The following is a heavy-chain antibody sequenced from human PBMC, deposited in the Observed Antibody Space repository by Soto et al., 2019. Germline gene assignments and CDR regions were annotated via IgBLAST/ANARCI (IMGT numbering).Heavy chain of an antibody. Sequence: QLQLQESGSGLVKPSQTLSLTCAVSGGSISSGGYSWSWIRQPPGKGLEWIGYIYHSGSTYYNPSPKNRVTISVDRTKNQFSLKLSSVTAADTAVYYCARGPPDYAILPRHYYGMDVWGQGTTVTVSS. V-gene: IGHV4-30-2*01. CDR2: IYHSGST. CDR3: ARGPPDYAILPRHYYGMDV. J-gene: IGHJ6*02. CDR1: GGSISSGGYS. D-gene: IGHD3-9*01.